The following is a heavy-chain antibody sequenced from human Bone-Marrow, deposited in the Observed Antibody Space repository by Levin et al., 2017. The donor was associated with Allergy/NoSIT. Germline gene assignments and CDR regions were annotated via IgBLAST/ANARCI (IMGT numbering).Heavy chain of an antibody. CDR1: GYDITSYW. D-gene: IGHD6-19*01. V-gene: IGHV5-51*01. CDR3: ATSRSGNYNWFDP. Sequence: GESLKISCQGSGYDITSYWIAWVRQMPGKGLEWVGNIYPGDSDTRYNPSYEGQVTISADKSINTAYLQWSSLKASDTAMYYCATSRSGNYNWFDPWGQGTLVTVSS. J-gene: IGHJ5*02. CDR2: IYPGDSDT.